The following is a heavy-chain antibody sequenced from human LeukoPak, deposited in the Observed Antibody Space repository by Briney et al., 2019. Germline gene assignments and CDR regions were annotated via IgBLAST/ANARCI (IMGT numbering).Heavy chain of an antibody. J-gene: IGHJ3*02. Sequence: SETLSLTCAVYGGSFSGYYWSWIRLPPGKGLEWIGEINYSGSTNYNPSLKSRVTISVDTSKNQFSLKLSSVTAADTAVYYCARKEVWGSYRDAFDIWGQGTMVTVSS. CDR3: ARKEVWGSYRDAFDI. CDR2: INYSGST. CDR1: GGSFSGYY. D-gene: IGHD3-16*02. V-gene: IGHV4-34*01.